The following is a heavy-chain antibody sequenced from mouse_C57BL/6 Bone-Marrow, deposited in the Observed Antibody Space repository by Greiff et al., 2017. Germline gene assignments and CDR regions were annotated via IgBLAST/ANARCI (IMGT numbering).Heavy chain of an antibody. D-gene: IGHD2-4*01. CDR1: GYTFTSYW. CDR2: IYPSDSET. J-gene: IGHJ2*01. Sequence: VQLQQPGAELVRPGSSVKLSCKASGYTFTSYWMDWVKQRPGQGLEWIGNIYPSDSETHYNQKFKDKATLTVDKSSSTAYMQRSSLTSADSAVYYSARDPFRYDYDGYYFDYWGQGTTLTVSS. CDR3: ARDPFRYDYDGYYFDY. V-gene: IGHV1-61*01.